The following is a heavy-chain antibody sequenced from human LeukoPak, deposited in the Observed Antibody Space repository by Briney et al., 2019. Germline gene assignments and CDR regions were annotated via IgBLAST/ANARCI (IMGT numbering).Heavy chain of an antibody. Sequence: GGSLRLSCAASGFTFSSHAMSWVRQAPEKGLEWVSAISGSGGSTYYADSVKGRFTISRDNSKNTLYLQMNSLRAEDTAVYYCAKGRRHVLGYCSGGNCYGDYWGQGTLVPVSS. D-gene: IGHD2-15*01. CDR1: GFTFSSHA. V-gene: IGHV3-23*01. J-gene: IGHJ4*02. CDR3: AKGRRHVLGYCSGGNCYGDY. CDR2: ISGSGGST.